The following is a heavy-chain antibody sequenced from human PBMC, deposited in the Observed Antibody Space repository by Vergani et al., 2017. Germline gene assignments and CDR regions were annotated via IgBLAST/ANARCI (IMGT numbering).Heavy chain of an antibody. Sequence: QVQLHQWGAGLLKPSETLSLTCAVYGGSFSGYYWSWIRQPPGKGLEWIGEINHSGSTNYNPSLKSRVTISVDTSNNQFSLKLSSVTAADTAVYYCAMIPGIAAAGTPDYYMDVWGKGTTVTVSS. CDR1: GGSFSGYY. V-gene: IGHV4-34*01. CDR3: AMIPGIAAAGTPDYYMDV. D-gene: IGHD6-13*01. J-gene: IGHJ6*03. CDR2: INHSGST.